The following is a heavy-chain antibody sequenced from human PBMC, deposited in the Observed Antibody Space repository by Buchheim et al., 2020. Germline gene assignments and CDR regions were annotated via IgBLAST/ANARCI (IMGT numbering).Heavy chain of an antibody. V-gene: IGHV4-39*01. CDR1: GGSISSSSYY. CDR2: IYYSGST. CDR3: ARGGERIYYYDSSGYFDY. D-gene: IGHD3-22*01. J-gene: IGHJ4*02. Sequence: QLQLQESGPGLVKPSETLSLTCTVSGGSISSSSYYWGWIRQPPGKGLEWIGSIYYSGSTSYNPSLKSRVTISVDTSKHQFSLKLSSVTAADTAVYYCARGGERIYYYDSSGYFDYWGQGTL.